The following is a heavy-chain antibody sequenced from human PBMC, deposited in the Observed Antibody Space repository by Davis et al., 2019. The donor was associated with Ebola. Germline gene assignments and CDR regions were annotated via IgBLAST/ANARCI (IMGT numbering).Heavy chain of an antibody. V-gene: IGHV4-59*01. CDR2: VYFTGST. Sequence: MPSETLSLTCTVSGDSIGTYSWSWIRQPPGKGLEWIGYVYFTGSTSYNPSLKSRVTLSVDTSKNQFSLKLNSVTAADTAVYYCARDFNGGADTFDIWGQGTMVTVSS. J-gene: IGHJ3*02. D-gene: IGHD3-16*01. CDR3: ARDFNGGADTFDI. CDR1: GDSIGTYS.